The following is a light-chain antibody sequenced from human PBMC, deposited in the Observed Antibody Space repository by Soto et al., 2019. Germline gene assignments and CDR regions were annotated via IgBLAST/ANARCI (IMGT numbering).Light chain of an antibody. V-gene: IGKV1-5*03. Sequence: DIQMTQSPSTLSASVGDRVTITCRARQSITDWLAWYQQKPGKDPKFLIYKASNLEGGVPSRFSGSVSGTEFTLTISSVQPDDFATYYCQYWDDYSWTFGQGTKVEIK. CDR2: KAS. CDR1: QSITDW. J-gene: IGKJ1*01. CDR3: QYWDDYSWT.